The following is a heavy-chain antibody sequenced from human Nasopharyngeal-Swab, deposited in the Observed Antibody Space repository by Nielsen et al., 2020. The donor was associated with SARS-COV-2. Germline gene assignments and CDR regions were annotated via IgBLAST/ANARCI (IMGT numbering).Heavy chain of an antibody. CDR3: ARDLGENSSIDY. Sequence: VRQAPGKGLEWVGLIWYDGSNKYHADSVKGRFTISRDSSKNTLYLQMNSLRAEDTAVYYCARDLGENSSIDYWGQGTLVTVSS. J-gene: IGHJ4*02. D-gene: IGHD3-16*01. CDR2: IWYDGSNK. V-gene: IGHV3-33*01.